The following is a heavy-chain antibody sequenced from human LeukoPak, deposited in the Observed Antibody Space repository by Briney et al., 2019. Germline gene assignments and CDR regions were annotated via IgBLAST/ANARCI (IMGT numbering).Heavy chain of an antibody. D-gene: IGHD3-22*01. CDR1: GFTFADYA. Sequence: GGSLRLSCAASGFTFADYAMHWVRQAPGQGLEWVCFISGDGGSTYYADSVKGRFTISRDNSKNSLYLQMNSLRTEDAAMYDCAEAVSVCYDSTPGAFDIWGQGTMVTVSS. J-gene: IGHJ3*02. CDR2: ISGDGGST. V-gene: IGHV3-43*02. CDR3: AEAVSVCYDSTPGAFDI.